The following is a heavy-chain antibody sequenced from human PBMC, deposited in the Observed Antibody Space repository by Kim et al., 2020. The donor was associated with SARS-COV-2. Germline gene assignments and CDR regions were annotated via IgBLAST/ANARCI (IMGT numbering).Heavy chain of an antibody. D-gene: IGHD3-9*01. CDR3: AKARTGACDI. V-gene: IGHV3-23*01. J-gene: IGHJ3*02. Sequence: STSYPDSVKGRFTISRDNNKNTLYLQMNSLRAEDTAVYDCAKARTGACDIGGQGTMVTVSS. CDR2: ST.